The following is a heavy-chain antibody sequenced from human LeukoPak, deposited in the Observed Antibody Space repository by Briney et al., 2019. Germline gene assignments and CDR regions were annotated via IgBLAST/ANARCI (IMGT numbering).Heavy chain of an antibody. Sequence: GGSLRLSCAASGFTVSSNYMSWVRQAPGKGLEWVSVIYSGGSTYYADSVKGRFTISRDNSKNTLYLQMNSLRAEDTAVYYCAGGHCSSTSCYPFDYWGQGTLVTVSS. J-gene: IGHJ4*02. CDR3: AGGHCSSTSCYPFDY. CDR1: GFTVSSNY. CDR2: IYSGGST. V-gene: IGHV3-53*01. D-gene: IGHD2-2*01.